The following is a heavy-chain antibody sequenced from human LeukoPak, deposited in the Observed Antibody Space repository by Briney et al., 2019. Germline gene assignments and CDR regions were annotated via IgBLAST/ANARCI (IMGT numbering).Heavy chain of an antibody. D-gene: IGHD1-1*01. J-gene: IGHJ4*02. CDR1: GYSFSNYW. Sequence: GESLKISCKGSGYSFSNYWIGWVRQMPGKGLEWMGIILPRDSDIRYSPSFEGQVTISADKSVNAAYLQWSSLKASDTAIYYCAGRETGTTLAFDYWGQGTLVTVSS. V-gene: IGHV5-51*01. CDR3: AGRETGTTLAFDY. CDR2: ILPRDSDI.